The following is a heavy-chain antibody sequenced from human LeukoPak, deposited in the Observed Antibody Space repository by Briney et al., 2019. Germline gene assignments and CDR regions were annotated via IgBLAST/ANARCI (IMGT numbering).Heavy chain of an antibody. V-gene: IGHV3-48*01. Sequence: GGSLRLSCAASGFTFSSYSMNWVRRAPGKGLEWVSYISSSSTIYYADSVKGRFTISRDNAKNSLYLQMNSLRAEDTAVYYCARDSNYVIAYWGQGTLVTVSS. D-gene: IGHD4-11*01. CDR1: GFTFSSYS. J-gene: IGHJ4*02. CDR3: ARDSNYVIAY. CDR2: ISSSSTI.